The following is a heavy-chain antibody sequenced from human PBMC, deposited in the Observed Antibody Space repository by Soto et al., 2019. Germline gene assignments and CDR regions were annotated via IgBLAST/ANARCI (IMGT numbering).Heavy chain of an antibody. D-gene: IGHD6-19*01. CDR3: ARERPCSGWCEFDY. J-gene: IGHJ4*02. V-gene: IGHV1-69*13. CDR2: IIPIFGTA. Sequence: SVKLSCKASGGTFSSYAISWVRQALGQGLERMGGIIPIFGTANYAQKFQGRVTITADESTSTAYMELSSLRSEDTAVYYCARERPCSGWCEFDYWGQGTLVTVS. CDR1: GGTFSSYA.